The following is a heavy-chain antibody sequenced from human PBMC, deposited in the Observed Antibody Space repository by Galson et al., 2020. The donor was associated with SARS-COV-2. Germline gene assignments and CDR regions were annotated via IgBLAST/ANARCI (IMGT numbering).Heavy chain of an antibody. D-gene: IGHD2-2*01. J-gene: IGHJ6*03. CDR3: AKDGVEEYQLLFYYYYCYMDV. CDR1: GFTFSSYG. V-gene: IGHV3-30*18. CDR2: ISYDGSNK. Sequence: GESLKISCAASGFTFSSYGMHWVRQAPGKGLEWVAVISYDGSNKYYADSVKGRFTISRDNSKNTLYLQMNSLRAEDTAVYYCAKDGVEEYQLLFYYYYCYMDVWGKGTTVTVSS.